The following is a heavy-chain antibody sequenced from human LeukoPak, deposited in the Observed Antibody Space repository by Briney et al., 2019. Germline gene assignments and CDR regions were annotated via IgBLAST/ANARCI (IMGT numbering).Heavy chain of an antibody. V-gene: IGHV1-3*01. D-gene: IGHD6-13*01. CDR3: ARGPGYSSSWAYYFDY. CDR1: GYTFTSYA. Sequence: ASVKVSCKASGYTFTSYAMHWVRQAPGQRLEWMGWINAGNGNTKYSQKFQGRVTITRDTSASTAYMELSSLRSEDTAVYYCARGPGYSSSWAYYFDYWGQGTLVTVSS. CDR2: INAGNGNT. J-gene: IGHJ4*02.